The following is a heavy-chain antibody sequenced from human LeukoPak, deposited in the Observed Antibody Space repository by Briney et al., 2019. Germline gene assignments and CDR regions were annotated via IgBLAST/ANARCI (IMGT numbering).Heavy chain of an antibody. CDR2: ISGSGGST. D-gene: IGHD1-1*01. J-gene: IGHJ3*02. CDR3: AKSLFTSATGTGRAFHI. Sequence: GGSLRLSCAASGFTFSSYAMSWVRQAPGKGLEWVSAISGSGGSTYYADSVKGRFTISRDNSKNTLYLQMNSLRAEDTAVYYCAKSLFTSATGTGRAFHIWGQGTMVTVSS. CDR1: GFTFSSYA. V-gene: IGHV3-23*01.